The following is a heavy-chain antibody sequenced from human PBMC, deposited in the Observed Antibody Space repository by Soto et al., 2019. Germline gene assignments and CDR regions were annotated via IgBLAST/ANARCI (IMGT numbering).Heavy chain of an antibody. Sequence: QVQLQESGPGLVKPSQTLSLTCTVSGGSISSGGYYWSWIRQHPGKGLEWIGYIYYSGSTYYNPSLKSRVTTSVDTSKNQCALKLSSVTAADTAVYYCAREILSGSYPNWFDPWGQGTLVTVSS. CDR2: IYYSGST. J-gene: IGHJ5*02. CDR1: GGSISSGGYY. CDR3: AREILSGSYPNWFDP. V-gene: IGHV4-31*03. D-gene: IGHD1-26*01.